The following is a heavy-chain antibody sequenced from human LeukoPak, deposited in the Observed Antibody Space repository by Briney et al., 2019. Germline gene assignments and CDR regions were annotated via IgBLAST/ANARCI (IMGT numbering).Heavy chain of an antibody. V-gene: IGHV3-23*01. Sequence: GGPPRLSCAASGYTFSIYAMSWVRQAPGKGLQWVSSITSRGESTWYVDSVKGRFTITRDNSENTLYLQMHSLRAEDTAVYYCARDRPNYYGSDGHYYRRDGDYWGRGTLVSVSS. CDR2: ITSRGEST. J-gene: IGHJ4*02. D-gene: IGHD3-22*01. CDR1: GYTFSIYA. CDR3: ARDRPNYYGSDGHYYRRDGDY.